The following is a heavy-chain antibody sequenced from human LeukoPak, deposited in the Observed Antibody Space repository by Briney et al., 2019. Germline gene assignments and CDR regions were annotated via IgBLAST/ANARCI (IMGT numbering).Heavy chain of an antibody. CDR3: ARSPGRSDFWSGYWPGVYDNRSYYYGMDV. CDR1: GGSISSGVYS. D-gene: IGHD3-3*01. J-gene: IGHJ6*02. Sequence: SQTLSLTCAVSGGSISSGVYSWSWIRQPPGKGLEWIGYIYHSGSTNYNPSLKSRVTISVDTSKNQFSLKLSSVTAADTAVYYCARSPGRSDFWSGYWPGVYDNRSYYYGMDVWGQGTTVTVSS. V-gene: IGHV4-30-2*01. CDR2: IYHSGST.